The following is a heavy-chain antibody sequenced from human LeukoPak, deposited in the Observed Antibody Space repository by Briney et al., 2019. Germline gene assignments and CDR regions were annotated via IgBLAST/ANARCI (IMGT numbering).Heavy chain of an antibody. J-gene: IGHJ3*02. CDR1: GGSISSYY. V-gene: IGHV4-59*01. Sequence: SETLSLTCTVPGGSISSYYWSWIRQPPGKGLEWIGYIYYSGSTNYNPSLKSRVTISVDTSKNQFSLKLSSVTAADTAVYYCARDGSGYEVDAFDIWGQGTMVTVSS. D-gene: IGHD5-12*01. CDR3: ARDGSGYEVDAFDI. CDR2: IYYSGST.